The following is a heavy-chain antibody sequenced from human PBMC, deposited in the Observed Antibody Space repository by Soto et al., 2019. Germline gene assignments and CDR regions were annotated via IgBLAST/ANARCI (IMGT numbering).Heavy chain of an antibody. Sequence: QVQLVQSGAEVTKPGSSVNVSCKASGGTFSSYTISWVRQAPGQGLEWMGRIIPILGIANYAQKFQGRVTITADKSTSTAYMELSSLRSEDTAVYYCAMAYCSSTSCYRDYWGQGTLFTVSS. CDR1: GGTFSSYT. V-gene: IGHV1-69*02. J-gene: IGHJ4*02. CDR2: IIPILGIA. CDR3: AMAYCSSTSCYRDY. D-gene: IGHD2-2*02.